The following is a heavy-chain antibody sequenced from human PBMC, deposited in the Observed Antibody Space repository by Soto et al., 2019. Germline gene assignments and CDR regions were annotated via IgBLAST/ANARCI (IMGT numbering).Heavy chain of an antibody. CDR3: ARTPSDYIWGSYRYTQNAFDI. Sequence: GGSLRLSCAASGFTFSSYWMHWVRQAPGKGLVWVSRINSDGSSTSYADSVKGRFTISRDNAKNTLYLQMNSLRAEDTAVYYCARTPSDYIWGSYRYTQNAFDIWGQGTMVTVSS. D-gene: IGHD3-16*02. J-gene: IGHJ3*02. CDR2: INSDGSST. V-gene: IGHV3-74*01. CDR1: GFTFSSYW.